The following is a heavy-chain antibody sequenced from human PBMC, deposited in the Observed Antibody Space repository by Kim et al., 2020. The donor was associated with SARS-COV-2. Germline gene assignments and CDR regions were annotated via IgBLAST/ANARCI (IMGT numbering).Heavy chain of an antibody. D-gene: IGHD1-26*01. CDR1: GFTFGDYA. J-gene: IGHJ4*02. CDR3: TRGPRSGSYAY. Sequence: GGSLRLSCTTSGFTFGDYAMSWFRQAPGKGLEWVGSIRSRGYGGTIEYAASVRGRVAISRDDCKSIAYLQMNSLKIEDTALYYCTRGPRSGSYAYWGQGT. CDR2: IRSRGYGGTI. V-gene: IGHV3-49*03.